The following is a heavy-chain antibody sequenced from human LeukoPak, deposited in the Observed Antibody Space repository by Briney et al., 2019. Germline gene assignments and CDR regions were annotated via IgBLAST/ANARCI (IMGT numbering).Heavy chain of an antibody. V-gene: IGHV4-59*01. D-gene: IGHD2-2*01. CDR3: ARDWYRSSYQLLNPWYFDL. CDR2: IYYSGST. CDR1: GGSISSYY. Sequence: PSQTLSLTCTVSGGSISSYYWSWIRQPPGKGLEWIGYIYYSGSTNYNPSLKSRVTISVDTSKNQFSLKLSSVTAADTAVYYCARDWYRSSYQLLNPWYFDLWGRGTLVTVSS. J-gene: IGHJ2*01.